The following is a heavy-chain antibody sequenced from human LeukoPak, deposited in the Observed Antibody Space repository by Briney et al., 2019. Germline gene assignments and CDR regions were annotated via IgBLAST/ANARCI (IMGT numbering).Heavy chain of an antibody. V-gene: IGHV5-51*01. CDR1: GYSFPIYW. CDR2: IYPGDSDT. Sequence: GESLKISCKGSGYSFPIYWLGWVRQMPGKGLEWMGIIYPGDSDTRYSPSFQGQVTISADKSISTAYLQWSSLKASDTAMYYCARHVDNWNGNYYYYMDVWGKGTTVTVSS. CDR3: ARHVDNWNGNYYYYMDV. J-gene: IGHJ6*03. D-gene: IGHD1-20*01.